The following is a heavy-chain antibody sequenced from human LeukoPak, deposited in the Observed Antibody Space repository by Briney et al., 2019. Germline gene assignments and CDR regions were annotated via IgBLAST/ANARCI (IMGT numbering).Heavy chain of an antibody. V-gene: IGHV3-74*01. Sequence: GRSLRLSCAASGFTFSGYWMQWVRQAPGKGLVWVSRINSDGTTTSYADSVKGRFTISRDNAKNTLYLQMNSLRAEDTAVYYCVREKGSYFESWGQGTLVTVSS. J-gene: IGHJ4*02. CDR2: INSDGTTT. CDR1: GFTFSGYW. CDR3: VREKGSYFES. D-gene: IGHD2-15*01.